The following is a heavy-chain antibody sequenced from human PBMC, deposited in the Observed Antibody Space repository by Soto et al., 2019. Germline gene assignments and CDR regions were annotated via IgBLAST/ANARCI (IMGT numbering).Heavy chain of an antibody. D-gene: IGHD4-17*01. V-gene: IGHV3-66*01. CDR1: GFTFSSYS. CDR3: ARDTTSDYGYYYYYMDV. CDR2: IYSGGST. J-gene: IGHJ6*03. Sequence: GGSLRLSCAASGFTFSSYSMNWVRQAPGKGLEWVSVIYSGGSTYYADSVKGRFTISRDNSKNTLYLQMNSLRAEDTAVYYCARDTTSDYGYYYYYMDVWGKGTTVTVSS.